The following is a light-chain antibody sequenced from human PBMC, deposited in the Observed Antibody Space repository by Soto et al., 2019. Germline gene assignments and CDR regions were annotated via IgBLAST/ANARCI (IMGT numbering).Light chain of an antibody. Sequence: DIQMTQSPSSVSASVGDRVTITCRASQGISSWLAWYQQNPGKAPKLLIYAASSLQSGVPSRFSGSGSGTXXXXXXXXXXXXDFATYYCQQANTFPWTFGQGTKVEIK. CDR3: QQANTFPWT. J-gene: IGKJ1*01. CDR1: QGISSW. CDR2: AAS. V-gene: IGKV1-12*01.